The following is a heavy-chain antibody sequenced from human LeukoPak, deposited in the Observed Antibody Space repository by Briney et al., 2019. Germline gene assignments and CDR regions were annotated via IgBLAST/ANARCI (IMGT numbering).Heavy chain of an antibody. D-gene: IGHD2-2*01. CDR2: IIPIFGTA. Sequence: AASVKVSCKASGGTFSSYAISWVRQAPGQGLEWMGGIIPIFGTANYAQKFQGRVTITADESTSTAYMELSSLRSEDTAVYYCARGYCSSTSCQGAFDIWGQGTMVTVSS. CDR1: GGTFSSYA. J-gene: IGHJ3*02. CDR3: ARGYCSSTSCQGAFDI. V-gene: IGHV1-69*13.